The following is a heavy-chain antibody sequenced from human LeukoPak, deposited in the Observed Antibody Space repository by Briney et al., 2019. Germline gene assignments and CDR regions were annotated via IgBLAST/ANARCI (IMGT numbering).Heavy chain of an antibody. CDR3: VRDQGRYFFDY. J-gene: IGHJ4*02. V-gene: IGHV3-74*01. CDR2: INSDGRTT. Sequence: PGGSPRLSCAASGFTFGPFWMHWVRQAPGKGLLWVSRINSDGRTTNYADSVKGRFTISRDNAKNMVYLQMNSLRVEDTAVYYCVRDQGRYFFDYWGQGTLVTVSS. CDR1: GFTFGPFW. D-gene: IGHD1-14*01.